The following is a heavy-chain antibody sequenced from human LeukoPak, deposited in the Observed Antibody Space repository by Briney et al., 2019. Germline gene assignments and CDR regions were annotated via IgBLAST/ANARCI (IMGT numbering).Heavy chain of an antibody. J-gene: IGHJ3*02. V-gene: IGHV4-38-2*02. CDR2: LYHTGTT. CDR3: ARDGSLAVADLEGAFDI. D-gene: IGHD6-19*01. CDR1: GYSVNSGYY. Sequence: SETLSLTCTISGYSVNSGYYWGWIRQPPGKGLEWIGILYHTGTTYYSPSLKSRVTISVDTSKNQFSLKLSSVTAADTAVYYCARDGSLAVADLEGAFDIWGQGTMVTVSS.